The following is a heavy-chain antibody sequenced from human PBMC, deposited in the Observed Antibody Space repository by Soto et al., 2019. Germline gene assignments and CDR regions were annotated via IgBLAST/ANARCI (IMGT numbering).Heavy chain of an antibody. CDR3: AISIAAAGTCNY. V-gene: IGHV1-3*01. D-gene: IGHD6-13*01. Sequence: QLQLVQSGAEVKKPGASVKVACKASGYTFTSYAMHWVRQAPGQRLEWMGWINAGNGNTKYSQKFQGRVTITRDTSASTAYMELSSLRSEDTAVYYCAISIAAAGTCNYWGQGTLVTVSS. CDR1: GYTFTSYA. J-gene: IGHJ4*02. CDR2: INAGNGNT.